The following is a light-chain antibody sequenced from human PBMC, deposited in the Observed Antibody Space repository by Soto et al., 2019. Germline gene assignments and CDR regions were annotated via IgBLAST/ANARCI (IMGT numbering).Light chain of an antibody. CDR1: SSDIGTYNY. CDR2: EVS. CDR3: RSYTSSGTHWV. J-gene: IGLJ3*02. Sequence: QSALTQPASVSGSPGQSITISCTGSSSDIGTYNYLSWYQQHPGKAPKLMIYEVSERPSGISNRFSGSKSGNTASLTISGLQAEDEADYYCRSYTSSGTHWVFGGGTKLTVL. V-gene: IGLV2-14*01.